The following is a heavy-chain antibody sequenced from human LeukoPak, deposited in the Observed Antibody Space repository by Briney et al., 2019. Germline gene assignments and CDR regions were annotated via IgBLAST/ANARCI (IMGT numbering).Heavy chain of an antibody. Sequence: QPGGSLRLSCAASGFTFSSYAMHWVRQAPGKGLEWVSAISGSGGSTYYADSVKGRFTISRDNSKNTLYLQMNSLRAEDTAVYYCAKDLGYSCGYRGGDGMDVWGQGTTVTVSS. CDR2: ISGSGGST. D-gene: IGHD5-18*01. CDR3: AKDLGYSCGYRGGDGMDV. J-gene: IGHJ6*02. V-gene: IGHV3-23*01. CDR1: GFTFSSYA.